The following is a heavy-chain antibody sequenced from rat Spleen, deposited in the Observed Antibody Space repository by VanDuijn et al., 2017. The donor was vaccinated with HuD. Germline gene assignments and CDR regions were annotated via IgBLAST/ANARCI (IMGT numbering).Heavy chain of an antibody. CDR3: ARHAYGGYEAFDY. J-gene: IGHJ2*01. V-gene: IGHV2-34*01. Sequence: QVQLKESGPGLVQPSETLSLTCTVSGFSLATYSVSWVRQPSGKGPEWMGRMWYDGDTAYNSALKSRLNIRRYTSKNKVFLKRNSLRTDDTGTYYCARHAYGGYEAFDYWGQGVMVTVSS. CDR2: MWYDGDT. CDR1: GFSLATYS. D-gene: IGHD1-11*01.